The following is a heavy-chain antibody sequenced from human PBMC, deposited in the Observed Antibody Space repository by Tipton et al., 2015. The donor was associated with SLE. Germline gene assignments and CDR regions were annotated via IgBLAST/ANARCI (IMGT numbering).Heavy chain of an antibody. J-gene: IGHJ6*03. CDR2: IYHSGST. D-gene: IGHD6-13*01. V-gene: IGHV4-4*02. Sequence: TLSLTCAVSGGSISDSNWWSWVRQPPGKGLEWIGEIYHSGSTNYNPSLKSRVTISVDTSKNQFSLKLSSVTAADTAVYYCSRLVGAAGTGYSYYFMDVWGKGTTVTVSS. CDR3: SRLVGAAGTGYSYYFMDV. CDR1: GGSISDSNW.